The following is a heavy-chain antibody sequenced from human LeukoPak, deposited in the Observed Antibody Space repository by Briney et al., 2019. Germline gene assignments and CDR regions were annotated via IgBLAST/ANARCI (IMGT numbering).Heavy chain of an antibody. J-gene: IGHJ6*02. Sequence: PSGTLSLTCAVSGGSISSSNWWSWVRQPPGKGLEWIGEIYHSGSTNYNPSLKSRVTISVDKSKNQFSPKLSSVTAADTAVYYCARAPSITIFGVVKNYYYYGMDVWGQGTTVTVSS. CDR3: ARAPSITIFGVVKNYYYYGMDV. CDR2: IYHSGST. CDR1: GGSISSSNW. D-gene: IGHD3-3*01. V-gene: IGHV4-4*02.